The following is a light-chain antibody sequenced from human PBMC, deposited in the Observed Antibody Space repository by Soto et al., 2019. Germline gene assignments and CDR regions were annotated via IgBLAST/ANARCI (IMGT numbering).Light chain of an antibody. CDR2: AAS. Sequence: DIQMTQSPSSLSASVGDRVTITCRASQSISSYLNWYQQKPGKAPKLLIYAASSLQTGVPSSFSGSGSGTDFTLTISSLQPEDFATYYCQQSYSIPYTFGQGTKVEIK. CDR1: QSISSY. J-gene: IGKJ2*01. V-gene: IGKV1-39*01. CDR3: QQSYSIPYT.